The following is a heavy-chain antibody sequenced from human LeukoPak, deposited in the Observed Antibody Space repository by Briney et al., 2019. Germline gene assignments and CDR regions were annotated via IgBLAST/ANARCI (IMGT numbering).Heavy chain of an antibody. CDR1: GGSISSYY. J-gene: IGHJ4*02. V-gene: IGHV4-59*12. D-gene: IGHD3-22*01. Sequence: SETLSLTCTVSGGSISSYYWSWIRQPPGKGLEWIAYISDIGSINYNPSLKSRVTISLDTSKNQFSLKLSSVTAADTAVYYCARALSYYYDSSAGYWGQGTLVTVSS. CDR2: ISDIGSI. CDR3: ARALSYYYDSSAGY.